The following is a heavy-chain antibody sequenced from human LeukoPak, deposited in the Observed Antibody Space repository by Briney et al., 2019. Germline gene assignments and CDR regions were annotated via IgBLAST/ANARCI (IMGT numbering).Heavy chain of an antibody. Sequence: ASVKVSCKASGYTFTGYYMHWVRQAPGQGLEWMGWINPNSGGTNYAQKLQGRVTMTTDTSTSTAYMELRSLRSDDTAVYYCARADHYFNYMDVWGKGTTVTISS. J-gene: IGHJ6*03. CDR1: GYTFTGYY. CDR3: ARADHYFNYMDV. CDR2: INPNSGGT. V-gene: IGHV1-2*02. D-gene: IGHD2/OR15-2a*01.